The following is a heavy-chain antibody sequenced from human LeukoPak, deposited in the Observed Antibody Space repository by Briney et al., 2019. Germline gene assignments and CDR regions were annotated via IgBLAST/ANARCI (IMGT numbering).Heavy chain of an antibody. V-gene: IGHV3-7*01. CDR1: GFTPCNEW. CDR2: ISQAVSEI. CDR3: ARDQGSMIVVRTTNWYCDL. D-gene: IGHD3-22*01. J-gene: IGHJ2*01. Sequence: GGSLRLSCAPSGFTPCNEWMSCGPEAPGNGVGWRAHISQAVSEIYSANSGKGRYTISRDNGKNSLYLQINSLRADDTAVYYCARDQGSMIVVRTTNWYCDLWGRGTLVTVSS.